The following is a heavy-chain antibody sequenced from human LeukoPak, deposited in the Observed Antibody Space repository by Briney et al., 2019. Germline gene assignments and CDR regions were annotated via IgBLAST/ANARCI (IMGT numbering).Heavy chain of an antibody. Sequence: PGGSLRLSCAASGFTFSSYAMSWVRQAPGKGLEWVSAISGSGGSTYYADSVKGRFTISRDNSKNTLYLQMNSLRAEDTAVYYCARPLYCGGYCYLWGIDYWGQGTLVTVSS. CDR3: ARPLYCGGYCYLWGIDY. CDR2: ISGSGGST. V-gene: IGHV3-23*01. J-gene: IGHJ4*02. D-gene: IGHD2-21*02. CDR1: GFTFSSYA.